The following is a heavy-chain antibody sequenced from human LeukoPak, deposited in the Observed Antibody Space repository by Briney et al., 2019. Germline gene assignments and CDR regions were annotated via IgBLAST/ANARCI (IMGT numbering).Heavy chain of an antibody. D-gene: IGHD3-22*01. CDR1: GDSISSGDYY. CDR2: ISSSGST. CDR3: ARQIVVVSPHYFDY. Sequence: SQTLSLTCTVSGDSISSGDYYWSWIRQPAGKGLEWIGRISSSGSTNYNPSLKSRVTISVDTSKNQFSLKLSSVTAADTAVYYCARQIVVVSPHYFDYWGQGTLVTVSS. V-gene: IGHV4-61*02. J-gene: IGHJ4*02.